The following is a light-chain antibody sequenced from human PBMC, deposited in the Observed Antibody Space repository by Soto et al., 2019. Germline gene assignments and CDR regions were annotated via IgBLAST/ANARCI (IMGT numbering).Light chain of an antibody. CDR2: GAS. Sequence: DIVLTQSPGTLSLSPGERATLSCRASQSVSSNYLAWYQQKPGQAPRLLIYGASSRATGIPDRFSGSGSGTAFTFSIGRLEPEDFAVYYFQQYGRSPVTFGQGTKVEIK. J-gene: IGKJ1*01. V-gene: IGKV3-20*01. CDR1: QSVSSNY. CDR3: QQYGRSPVT.